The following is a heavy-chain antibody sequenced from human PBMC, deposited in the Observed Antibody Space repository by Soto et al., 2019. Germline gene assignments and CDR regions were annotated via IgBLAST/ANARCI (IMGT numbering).Heavy chain of an antibody. CDR2: IYSGGST. V-gene: IGHV3-66*01. CDR1: GFTVSSNY. CDR3: ARVLRFLEWLLGFDP. D-gene: IGHD3-3*01. J-gene: IGHJ5*02. Sequence: EVQLVESGGGLVQPGGSLRLSCAASGFTVSSNYMSWVRQAPGKGLEWVSVIYSGGSTYYADSVKGRFTFSRDNSKNTLYLQMNSLRAEDTAVYYCARVLRFLEWLLGFDPWGQGTLVTVSS.